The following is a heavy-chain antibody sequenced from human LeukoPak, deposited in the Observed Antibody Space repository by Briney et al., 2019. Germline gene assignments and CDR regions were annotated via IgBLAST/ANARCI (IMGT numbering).Heavy chain of an antibody. J-gene: IGHJ4*02. CDR3: ARGVGITGTTFDY. CDR2: IYYSGST. V-gene: IGHV4-31*03. Sequence: TLSLTCTVSGGSISSGGYYWSWIRQHPGKGLEWIGYIYYSGSTYYNPSLKSRVTISVDTSKNQFSLKLSSVTAADTAVYYCARGVGITGTTFDYWGQGTLVTVSS. D-gene: IGHD1-20*01. CDR1: GGSISSGGYY.